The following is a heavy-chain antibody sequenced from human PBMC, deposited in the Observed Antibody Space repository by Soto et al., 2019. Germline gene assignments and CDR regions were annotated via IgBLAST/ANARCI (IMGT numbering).Heavy chain of an antibody. D-gene: IGHD5-12*01. CDR3: ARLGYESPYNWFDP. CDR2: IYHSGST. Sequence: SETLSLTCAVYGGSISSSNWWSWVRQPPGKGLEWIGEIYHSGSTNYNPSLKSRVTISVDKSKNQFSLKLSSVTAADTAIYYCARLGYESPYNWFDPWGQGTLVTVSS. CDR1: GGSISSSNW. J-gene: IGHJ5*02. V-gene: IGHV4-4*02.